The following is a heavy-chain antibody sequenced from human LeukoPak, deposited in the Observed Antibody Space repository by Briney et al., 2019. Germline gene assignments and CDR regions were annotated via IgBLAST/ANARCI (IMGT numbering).Heavy chain of an antibody. V-gene: IGHV3-30*03. Sequence: GGSLRLSCAASGFTFSSYGMHWVRQAPGKGLEWVAVISYDGSNKYYADSVKGRFTVSRDNSKNTLYLQMNSLRAEDTAVYYCARDQFLWDSSGYYFPTSNWFDPWGQGTLVTVSS. CDR2: ISYDGSNK. CDR1: GFTFSSYG. D-gene: IGHD3-22*01. CDR3: ARDQFLWDSSGYYFPTSNWFDP. J-gene: IGHJ5*02.